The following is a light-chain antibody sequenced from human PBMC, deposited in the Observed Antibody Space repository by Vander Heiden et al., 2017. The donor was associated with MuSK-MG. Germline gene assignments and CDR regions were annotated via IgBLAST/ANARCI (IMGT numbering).Light chain of an antibody. CDR1: HSNIGSSS. Sequence: QPVLTQPPSASGSPGQRVTLSCSGSHSNIGSSSVNWYQQLPGTAPKLLIYRNNQRPSGVPRRFSGSKSGTSASLAISGLRSEDEADYLCAVWDDSRDGVLFGGGTKLTVL. CDR2: RNN. J-gene: IGLJ2*01. CDR3: AVWDDSRDGVL. V-gene: IGLV1-47*01.